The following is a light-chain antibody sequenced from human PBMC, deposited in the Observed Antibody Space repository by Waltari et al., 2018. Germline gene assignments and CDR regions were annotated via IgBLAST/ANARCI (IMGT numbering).Light chain of an antibody. Sequence: SYVLTQPPSLSVAPGQTAKIPCGGHIIGSRSVHWYQQKPGQAPIMLVYDDSDRPSRIPDRFSGSNSGNTATLTISSVEAGDEAAYYCQGWDSTSDVVFGGGTKLTVL. V-gene: IGLV3-21*02. CDR3: QGWDSTSDVV. CDR2: DDS. CDR1: IIGSRS. J-gene: IGLJ3*02.